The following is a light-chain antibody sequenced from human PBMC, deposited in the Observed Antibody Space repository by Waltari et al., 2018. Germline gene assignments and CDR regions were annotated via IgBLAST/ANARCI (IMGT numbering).Light chain of an antibody. CDR1: QSLVYSDGNTY. Sequence: DVVMTQSPPSLPVTVGQPASISCRSRQSLVYSDGNTYLSWFLQRPGQSPRRLIYKVSNRDSGVPDRFGGSGSGTDFTLKISRVEAEDVGIYYCMQGTHWPPWTFGQGTKVEIK. V-gene: IGKV2-30*01. CDR2: KVS. CDR3: MQGTHWPPWT. J-gene: IGKJ1*01.